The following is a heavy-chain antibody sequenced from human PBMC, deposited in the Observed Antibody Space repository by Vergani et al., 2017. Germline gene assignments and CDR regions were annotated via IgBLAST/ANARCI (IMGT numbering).Heavy chain of an antibody. Sequence: QVQLQQWGGGLLKPSETLSLTCVVNGGSFTSYHWTWIRQSPREGLEWVGDIDHTGRPDYNPSLKSRITMSVDKSRNQFSLTLNSITATDTAIYCCARVNTETNGHLYYCYYMDVWGQGTAVTVS. V-gene: IGHV4-34*01. D-gene: IGHD4-11*01. CDR1: GGSFTSYH. J-gene: IGHJ6*03. CDR3: ARVNTETNGHLYYCYYMDV. CDR2: IDHTGRP.